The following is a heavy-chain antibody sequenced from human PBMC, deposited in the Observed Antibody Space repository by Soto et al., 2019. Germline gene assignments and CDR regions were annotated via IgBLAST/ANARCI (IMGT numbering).Heavy chain of an antibody. CDR2: ISSSSSYI. Sequence: VGSLRLSCAASGCTCISYSMSWVRQAPGKGLEWVSSISSSSSYIYYADSVKGRFTISRDNAKNSLYLQMNSLRAEDTAVYYCARDPRRYSGYYWGQGTLVTVSS. CDR1: GCTCISYS. CDR3: ARDPRRYSGYY. D-gene: IGHD5-12*01. V-gene: IGHV3-21*01. J-gene: IGHJ4*02.